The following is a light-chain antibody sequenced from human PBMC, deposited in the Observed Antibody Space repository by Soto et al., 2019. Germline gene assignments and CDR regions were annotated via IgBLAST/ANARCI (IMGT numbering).Light chain of an antibody. CDR2: EVN. CDR3: FSFTTTRAQG. V-gene: IGLV2-14*01. CDR1: SSDIGAYDY. J-gene: IGLJ1*01. Sequence: QSSLTQPASLSGSPGQSITISCTGTSSDIGAYDYVSWFQQHPGKAPKLMISEVNNRPSGVSNRFSGSKSGNTAYLTISGLQVEDEAEYFCFSFTTTRAQGFGTGTKVTV.